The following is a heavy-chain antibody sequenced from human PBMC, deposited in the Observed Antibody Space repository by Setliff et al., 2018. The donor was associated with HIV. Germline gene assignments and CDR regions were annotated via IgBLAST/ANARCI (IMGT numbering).Heavy chain of an antibody. D-gene: IGHD3-22*01. V-gene: IGHV3-11*06. J-gene: IGHJ4*02. CDR2: IGSLGDK. Sequence: PGGSLRLSCVGSGFTFNDYHISWIRQAPGKGLEWISYIGSLGDKEYADSVKGRFTISRDNARKSVYLQIDSLRTDDTAVYFCARDFSTYYAIDSWGQGTLVTVSS. CDR1: GFTFNDYH. CDR3: ARDFSTYYAIDS.